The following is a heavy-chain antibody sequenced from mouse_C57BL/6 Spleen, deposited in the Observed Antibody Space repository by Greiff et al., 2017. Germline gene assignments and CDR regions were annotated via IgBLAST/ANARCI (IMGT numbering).Heavy chain of an antibody. D-gene: IGHD1-1*01. CDR1: GFTFSSYA. V-gene: IGHV5-4*01. CDR2: ISDGGSYT. CDR3: ARDQNYYGSSPWFAY. J-gene: IGHJ3*01. Sequence: DVHLVESGGGLVKPGGSLKLSCAASGFTFSSYAMSWVRQTPEKRLEWVATISDGGSYTYYPDNVKGRFTISRDNAKNNLYLQMSHLKSEDTAMYYCARDQNYYGSSPWFAYWGQGTLVTVSA.